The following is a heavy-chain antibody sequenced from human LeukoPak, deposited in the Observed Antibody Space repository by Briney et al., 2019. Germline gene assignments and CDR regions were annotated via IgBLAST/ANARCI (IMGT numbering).Heavy chain of an antibody. J-gene: IGHJ5*02. V-gene: IGHV4-59*08. D-gene: IGHD5-24*01. CDR2: IYNSGST. CDR1: GGSISSYY. CDR3: ARHTAEKYNWFDR. Sequence: PSETLSLTCTISGGSISSYYWSWIRQSPGKGLEWIGYIYNSGSTNYNPSLKSRIAISIDTSKNQFSLKLSSVTAADTAVYYCARHTAEKYNWFDRWGQGTLVTVSS.